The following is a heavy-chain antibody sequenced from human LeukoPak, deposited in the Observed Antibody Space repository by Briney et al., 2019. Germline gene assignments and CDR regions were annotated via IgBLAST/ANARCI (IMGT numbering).Heavy chain of an antibody. J-gene: IGHJ5*02. CDR1: EDTFSDYY. V-gene: IGHV1-69-2*01. CDR2: VDPENGET. D-gene: IGHD5-12*01. Sequence: ASVKVSCKASEDTFSDYYIHWVQLAPGKGLEWMGRVDPENGETKYAEKFQGRVTITADTSTDTAYMELNSLISDDTAVYYCATVERGYSAYASFYYDPWGQGTLVTVSS. CDR3: ATVERGYSAYASFYYDP.